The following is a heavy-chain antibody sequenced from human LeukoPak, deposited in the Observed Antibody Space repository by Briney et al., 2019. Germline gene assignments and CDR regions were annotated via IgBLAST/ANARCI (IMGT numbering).Heavy chain of an antibody. CDR2: IYYSGST. CDR3: ARLSGYGLHYYYHMDV. CDR1: GGSISSSSYY. J-gene: IGHJ6*03. Sequence: SETLSLTCNVSGGSISSSSYYWGWIRQPPGKGLEWIGSIYYSGSTYYNPSLKSRVTISVDTSKNQFSLKLSSVTAADTAVYYCARLSGYGLHYYYHMDVWGKGTTVTVSS. V-gene: IGHV4-39*07. D-gene: IGHD5-12*01.